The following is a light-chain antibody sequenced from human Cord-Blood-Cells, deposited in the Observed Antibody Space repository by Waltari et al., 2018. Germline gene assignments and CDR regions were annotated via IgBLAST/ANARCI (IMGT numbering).Light chain of an antibody. CDR3: QQYNSYPYT. CDR1: QSISSW. J-gene: IGKJ2*01. V-gene: IGKV1-5*03. Sequence: DIQKTQSPSTLSASVGDRVTITCRASQSISSWLAWYQQKPGKAPKLRIYKASSLESGGPSRFSGSGSGTEFTLTISSLQPDDFATYYCQQYNSYPYTFGQGTKLEIK. CDR2: KAS.